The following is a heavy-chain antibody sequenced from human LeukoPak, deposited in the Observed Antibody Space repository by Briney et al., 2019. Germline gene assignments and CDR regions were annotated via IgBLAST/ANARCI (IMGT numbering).Heavy chain of an antibody. CDR1: GGTFNSYA. D-gene: IGHD6-13*01. CDR2: IFPIFGTA. Sequence: ASVKVSCKASGGTFNSYAINWVRQAPGQGLEWMGRIFPIFGTANYAQKFQGRVTVTTDESTNTAYMELSSLRPEDTAMYYCARDRGERVSSWSLPAHGFDIWGQGTMVTVSS. CDR3: ARDRGERVSSWSLPAHGFDI. J-gene: IGHJ3*02. V-gene: IGHV1-69*05.